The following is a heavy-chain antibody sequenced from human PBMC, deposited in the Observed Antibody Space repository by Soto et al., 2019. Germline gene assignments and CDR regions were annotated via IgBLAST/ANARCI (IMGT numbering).Heavy chain of an antibody. V-gene: IGHV3-13*01. Sequence: GGSLRLSCAASGFTFNSYDMHWVRQATGKGLEWVSAIGTAGDTYYPGSVKGRFTISRENAKNSLYLQMNSLRAGDTAVYYCAKDSRPAAMLFGFDSWGQGTLVTGSS. CDR2: IGTAGDT. CDR3: AKDSRPAAMLFGFDS. J-gene: IGHJ4*02. D-gene: IGHD2-2*01. CDR1: GFTFNSYD.